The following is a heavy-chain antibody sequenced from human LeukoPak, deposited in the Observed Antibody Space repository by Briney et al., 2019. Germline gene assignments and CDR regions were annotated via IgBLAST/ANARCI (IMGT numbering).Heavy chain of an antibody. CDR3: ARARCSGGSCYLRNYYGMDV. D-gene: IGHD2-15*01. Sequence: SETLSLNCAVYGGSFSGYYWSWIRQPPGMGLEWIGEINHSGSTNYNPSLKSRITISVDTSKTQFSLKLSSVTAADTAVYYCARARCSGGSCYLRNYYGMDVWGQGTTVTVSS. CDR2: INHSGST. CDR1: GGSFSGYY. J-gene: IGHJ6*02. V-gene: IGHV4-34*01.